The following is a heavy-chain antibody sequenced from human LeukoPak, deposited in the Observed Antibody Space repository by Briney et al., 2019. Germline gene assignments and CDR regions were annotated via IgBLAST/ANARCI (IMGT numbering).Heavy chain of an antibody. CDR2: ISSSGSTI. Sequence: PGGSLRLSCAASGFTFGDYYMSWIRQAPGKGLEWVSYISSSGSTIYYADSVKGRFTISRDNAKNSLYLQMNSLRAEDTAVYYCARDDYGDYVAFDIWGQGTMVTVSS. V-gene: IGHV3-11*04. D-gene: IGHD4-17*01. J-gene: IGHJ3*02. CDR3: ARDDYGDYVAFDI. CDR1: GFTFGDYY.